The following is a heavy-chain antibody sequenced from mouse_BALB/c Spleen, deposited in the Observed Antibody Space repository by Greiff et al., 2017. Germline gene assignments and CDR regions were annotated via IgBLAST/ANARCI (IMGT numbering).Heavy chain of an antibody. Sequence: QVQLQQSGPELVKPGASVKISCKASGYAFSSYWMNWVKQRPGQGLEWIGRIYPGDGDTNYNGEFKGKATLTADKSSSTAYMQLSSLTSVDSAVYFCSRCPIYGGNDDYYAMDYWGQGTSVTVSS. CDR3: SRCPIYGGNDDYYAMDY. CDR2: IYPGDGDT. V-gene: IGHV1-82*01. D-gene: IGHD1-1*01. J-gene: IGHJ4*01. CDR1: GYAFSSYW.